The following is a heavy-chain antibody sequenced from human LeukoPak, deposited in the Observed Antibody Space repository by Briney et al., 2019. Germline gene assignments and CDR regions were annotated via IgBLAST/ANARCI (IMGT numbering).Heavy chain of an antibody. Sequence: GASLKISCKGSGYRFTSYWIGWGRQMPGKGLEWMGIIYPGDSDTRYSPSFQGQVTISADKSISTAYLQWSSLKASDTAMYYCARHRVVVPAAILYMDVWGKGTTVTVSS. D-gene: IGHD2-2*01. J-gene: IGHJ6*03. CDR1: GYRFTSYW. CDR3: ARHRVVVPAAILYMDV. V-gene: IGHV5-51*01. CDR2: IYPGDSDT.